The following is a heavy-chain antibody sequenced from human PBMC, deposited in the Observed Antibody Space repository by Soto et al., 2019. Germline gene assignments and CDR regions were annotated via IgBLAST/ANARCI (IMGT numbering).Heavy chain of an antibody. CDR1: GGSISNYY. J-gene: IGHJ4*02. CDR2: MYYTGNT. V-gene: IGHV4-59*01. D-gene: IGHD6-19*01. Sequence: SETLSLTCTVSGGSISNYYWNWIRQPPGKGLEWIGYMYYTGNTNYNPSLKSRVTISVDTSKNQFSLKVTSVTAADTAVYYCARASGSGWYYFDSCGPGTLVTVSS. CDR3: ARASGSGWYYFDS.